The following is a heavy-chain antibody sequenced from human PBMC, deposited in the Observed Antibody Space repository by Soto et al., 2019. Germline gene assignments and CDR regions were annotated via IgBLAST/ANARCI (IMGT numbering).Heavy chain of an antibody. V-gene: IGHV3-7*03. CDR2: IKQDGSEE. CDR1: GQTFNRYW. D-gene: IGHD3-3*01. Sequence: DVQLAESGGGLVQPGGSLRLSCVASGQTFNRYWMSWVRQAPGKGLEWVANIKQDGSEEYYVDSVKGRFTISRDNAKKSLYLQMNSLRAEATAMYSRVSTPFDSWSFNFHGMDVWGQGTMVTVSS. J-gene: IGHJ6*01. CDR3: VSTPFDSWSFNFHGMDV.